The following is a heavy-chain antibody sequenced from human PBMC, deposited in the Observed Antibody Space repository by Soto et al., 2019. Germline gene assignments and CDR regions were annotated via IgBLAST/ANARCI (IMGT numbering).Heavy chain of an antibody. CDR2: IYYSGST. CDR3: ASFSRGLPNNYYGMDV. V-gene: IGHV4-31*03. CDR1: GGSISSGGYY. J-gene: IGHJ6*02. Sequence: PSETLSLTCTVSGGSISSGGYYWSWIRQHPGKGLELIGYIYYSGSTYYNPSLKSRVTISVDTSKNQFSLKLSSVTAADTAVYYCASFSRGLPNNYYGMDVWGQGTTVTVSS. D-gene: IGHD3-3*01.